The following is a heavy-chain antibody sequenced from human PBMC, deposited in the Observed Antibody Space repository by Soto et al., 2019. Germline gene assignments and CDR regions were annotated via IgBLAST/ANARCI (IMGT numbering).Heavy chain of an antibody. CDR2: ISAYNGNT. CDR1: GYTFTTYG. V-gene: IGHV1-18*04. CDR3: ARDRYYYGSGSYYISWFDP. J-gene: IGHJ5*02. Sequence: GASVKVSCKTSGYTFTTYGVSWVRQAPGQGLEWMGWISAYNGNTNYAQKLQGRVTMTTDTSTSTAYMELRGLRSVDTAVYYCARDRYYYGSGSYYISWFDPWGQGTLVTVSS. D-gene: IGHD3-10*01.